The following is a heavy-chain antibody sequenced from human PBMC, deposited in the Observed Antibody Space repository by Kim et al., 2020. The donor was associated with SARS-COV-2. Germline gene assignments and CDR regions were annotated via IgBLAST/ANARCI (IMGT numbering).Heavy chain of an antibody. D-gene: IGHD3-10*01. J-gene: IGHJ4*02. CDR1: GFTVSSNY. Sequence: GGSLRLSCAASGFTVSSNYMSWVRQAPGKGLEWVSVIYSGGSTYYADSVKGRFTISRDNSKNTLYLQMNSLRAEDTAVYYCAGTSGSYYGLLLDYWGQGTLVTVSS. V-gene: IGHV3-66*02. CDR2: IYSGGST. CDR3: AGTSGSYYGLLLDY.